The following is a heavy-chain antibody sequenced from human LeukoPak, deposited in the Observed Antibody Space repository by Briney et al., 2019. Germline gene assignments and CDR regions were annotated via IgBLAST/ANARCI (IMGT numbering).Heavy chain of an antibody. CDR1: GFRFSYHG. J-gene: IGHJ4*02. D-gene: IGHD5-18*01. V-gene: IGHV3-23*01. Sequence: GGTLRLSCVASGFRFSYHGMNWVRLAPGKGLEWVSGVSPPGGGTYYADSVKGRFTISRDDSRNTLSLQMNSLRAEDTAVYYCAKLDTAMVTVAYWGQGTLVTVSS. CDR2: VSPPGGGT. CDR3: AKLDTAMVTVAY.